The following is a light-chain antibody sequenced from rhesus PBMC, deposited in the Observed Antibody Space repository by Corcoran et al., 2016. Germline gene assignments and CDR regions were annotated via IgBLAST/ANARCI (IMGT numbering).Light chain of an antibody. CDR1: QNVGSY. CDR2: GVS. CDR3: QKYSNSPFT. Sequence: QVILTQSPATLSLSPGERATLSCRASQNVGSYLAWYQQKPGQAPRLLLDGVSRRATGIPDRFSGRGSETEFSLTISSLEPEDFAVYYCQKYSNSPFTFGPGTKLDIK. V-gene: IGKV3-53*01. J-gene: IGKJ3*01.